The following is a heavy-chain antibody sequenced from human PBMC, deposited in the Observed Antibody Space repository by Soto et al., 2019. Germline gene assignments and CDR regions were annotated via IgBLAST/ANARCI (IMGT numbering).Heavy chain of an antibody. CDR1: GGTFDNYV. V-gene: IGHV1-69*13. CDR3: ARRHVSSIHFLRFDD. J-gene: IGHJ4*02. Sequence: GASVKVSCKASGGTFDNYVLNWVRQAPGQGLEWVGGIIPSSETTNYARKFQGRLTLIADANIVYMELSSLRSDDTAIYYCARRHVSSIHFLRFDDWGQGTLVTVSS. D-gene: IGHD3-3*02. CDR2: IIPSSETT.